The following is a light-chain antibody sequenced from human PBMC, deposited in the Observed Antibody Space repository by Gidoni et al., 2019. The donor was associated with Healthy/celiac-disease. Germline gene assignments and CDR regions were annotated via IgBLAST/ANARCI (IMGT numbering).Light chain of an antibody. Sequence: GDRVTITCRASQSISSWLAWYQQKPGIAPRLLIYYASRLESGVPSRFSGSGSGTEFTLTISSLQPDDFATYYCQQYNSYWYTFGQGTKLEIK. J-gene: IGKJ2*01. CDR2: YAS. CDR3: QQYNSYWYT. CDR1: QSISSW. V-gene: IGKV1-5*01.